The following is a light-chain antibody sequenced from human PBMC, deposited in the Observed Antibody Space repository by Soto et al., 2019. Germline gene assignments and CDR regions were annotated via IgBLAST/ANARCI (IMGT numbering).Light chain of an antibody. CDR1: SSNIGNNY. J-gene: IGLJ2*01. CDR2: ENN. Sequence: QSVLTQPPSVSATPGQKVTISCSGSSSNIGNNYVSWYQQLPGTAPKLLIYENNKRPSGIPDRFSASKSGTSATLGITGLQTGDEADYYCGTWDNNLSAVVFGGGTK. V-gene: IGLV1-51*02. CDR3: GTWDNNLSAVV.